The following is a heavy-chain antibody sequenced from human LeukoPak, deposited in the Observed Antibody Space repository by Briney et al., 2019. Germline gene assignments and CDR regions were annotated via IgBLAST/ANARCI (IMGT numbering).Heavy chain of an antibody. Sequence: PSETLSLTCTVSGYSIGRDYYWAWLRQPPGKGLEWIGSIFHTGRTVYNPSYESRLTISMDTSKNEFFLRLNSVTAADTAVYFCARDGGYPTTDEGFDPWGLGTLVTVSS. CDR3: ARDGGYPTTDEGFDP. J-gene: IGHJ5*02. CDR2: IFHTGRT. D-gene: IGHD5-18*01. CDR1: GYSIGRDYY. V-gene: IGHV4-38-2*02.